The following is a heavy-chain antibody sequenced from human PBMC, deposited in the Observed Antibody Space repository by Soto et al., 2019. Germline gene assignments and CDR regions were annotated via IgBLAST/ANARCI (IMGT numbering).Heavy chain of an antibody. J-gene: IGHJ6*02. CDR2: ISYDGSNK. CDR1: GFTFSSYA. V-gene: IGHV3-30-3*01. CDR3: ASEWRDCISTSCYYYNYGMDV. Sequence: QVQLVESGGGVVQPGRSLRLSCAASGFTFSSYAMHWVRQAPGKGLEWVAVISYDGSNKYYADSVKGRFTISRDNSKNTLYLQMNSLRAEDTDVYYCASEWRDCISTSCYYYNYGMDVWGQGTTVTVSS. D-gene: IGHD2-2*01.